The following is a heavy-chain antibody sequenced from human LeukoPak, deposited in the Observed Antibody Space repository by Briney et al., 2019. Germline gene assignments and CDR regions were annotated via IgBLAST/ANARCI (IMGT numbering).Heavy chain of an antibody. CDR2: IYYSGST. J-gene: IGHJ5*02. V-gene: IGHV4-39*06. Sequence: SETLSLTCTVSGGSMSSSSYYWGWIRQPPGKGLEWIGSIYYSGSTYYNPSLKSRVTISVDTSKNQFPLKLSSVTAADTAVYYCAREGGYSYGYSDSKRVHNNWFDPWGQGTLVTVSS. CDR1: GGSMSSSSYY. D-gene: IGHD5-18*01. CDR3: AREGGYSYGYSDSKRVHNNWFDP.